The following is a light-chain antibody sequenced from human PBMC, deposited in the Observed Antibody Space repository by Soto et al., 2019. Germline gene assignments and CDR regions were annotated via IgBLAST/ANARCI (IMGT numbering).Light chain of an antibody. CDR2: EVS. CDR3: SSQTASATVL. Sequence: QSVLTQPASVSGSLGQSITISCTGTSSDVGAYNFVSWYQQFPGKAPKLMIYEVSNRPSGVSDRFSGSKSGNTASLIISGLRPEDEADYYCSSQTASATVLFGGGTKITVL. CDR1: SSDVGAYNF. V-gene: IGLV2-14*01. J-gene: IGLJ2*01.